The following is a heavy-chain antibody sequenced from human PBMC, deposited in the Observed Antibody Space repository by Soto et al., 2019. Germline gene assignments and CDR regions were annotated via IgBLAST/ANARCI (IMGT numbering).Heavy chain of an antibody. D-gene: IGHD2-21*01. J-gene: IGHJ5*02. CDR2: ITTYNGNT. CDR1: GYSFTSYG. CDR3: ARVFSRRYSPPQWFDT. Sequence: ASVKVSCKASGYSFTSYGITWVRQAPGQGLEWMGLITTYNGNTNYSPSLQGRVSMTRDTATSIAYMELKSLRYDDTAVYYCARVFSRRYSPPQWFDTWGQGAV. V-gene: IGHV1-18*01.